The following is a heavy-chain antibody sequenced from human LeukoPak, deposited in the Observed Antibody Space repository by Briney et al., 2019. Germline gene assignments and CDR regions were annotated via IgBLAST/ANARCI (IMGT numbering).Heavy chain of an antibody. D-gene: IGHD2/OR15-2a*01. J-gene: IGHJ3*02. CDR2: VSGSGDNT. CDR1: GFTFNNYA. CDR3: AAISYPAFDI. Sequence: GGSLRLSCAASGFTFNNYAMTWVRQAPGKGLEWVSVVSGSGDNTNYADSVKGRFTISRDNSKNTLFLQMNSLRTEDTAVYYCAAISYPAFDIWGQGTVVTVSS. V-gene: IGHV3-23*01.